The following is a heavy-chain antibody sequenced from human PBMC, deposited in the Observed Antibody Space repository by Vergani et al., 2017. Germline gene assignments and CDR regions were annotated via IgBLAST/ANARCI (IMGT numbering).Heavy chain of an antibody. V-gene: IGHV3-21*01. CDR2: ISSSSSYR. J-gene: IGHJ1*01. D-gene: IGHD2-2*01. CDR3: ASGVPGYQLATQYFQH. CDR1: GFTFNQYG. Sequence: VQLVESGGGVVQPGRSLRLSCAASGFTFNQYGMHWVRQALGKGLEWVSFISSSSSYRYYADSVKGRFTISRDNGEYSLLLQMNSLRPEDTAVYYCASGVPGYQLATQYFQHWGQGTLVTVSS.